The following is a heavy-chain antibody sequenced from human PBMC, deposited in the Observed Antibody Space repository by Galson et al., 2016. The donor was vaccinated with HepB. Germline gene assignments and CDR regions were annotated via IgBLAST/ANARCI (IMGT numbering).Heavy chain of an antibody. D-gene: IGHD3-10*01. CDR1: GFTFSSYA. CDR3: ASGIAVTTSNSFWYFDL. Sequence: SLRLSCAASGFTFSSYAMSWVRQAPGKGLEWVAVISYDGSSKYYADSVKGRFTFSRDNSKNTLYLQMTSLRAEDTAVYYCASGIAVTTSNSFWYFDLWGRGTLVTVSS. CDR2: ISYDGSSK. V-gene: IGHV3-30-3*01. J-gene: IGHJ2*01.